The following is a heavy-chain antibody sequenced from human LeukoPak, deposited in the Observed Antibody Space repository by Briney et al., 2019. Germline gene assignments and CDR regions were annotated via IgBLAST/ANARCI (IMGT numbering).Heavy chain of an antibody. CDR3: TRTWYSGSFRFDY. Sequence: GGSLRLSCAASGFTFSGSAIHWVRQTSGKGLEWVGRIRTKVNTYATAYGESVKGRFTISRDDSKNAAYLQMNSLKTDDSAVYYCTRTWYSGSFRFDYWGQGTLVTVSS. J-gene: IGHJ4*02. CDR1: GFTFSGSA. CDR2: IRTKVNTYAT. V-gene: IGHV3-73*01. D-gene: IGHD1-26*01.